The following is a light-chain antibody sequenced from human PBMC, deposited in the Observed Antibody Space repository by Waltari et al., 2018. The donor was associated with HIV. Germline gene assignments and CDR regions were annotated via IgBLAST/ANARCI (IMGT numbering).Light chain of an antibody. CDR1: SSNIGNNF. CDR3: GTWDSSLSAYV. J-gene: IGLJ1*01. CDR2: ENN. V-gene: IGLV1-51*02. Sequence: QSVLTQPPSVSAAPGQKVTISCSGSSSNIGNNFVSWYQQRPGTAPKLLIYENNKRPSGIPDRFSGSKSGTSATLGITGLQTGDEADYYCGTWDSSLSAYVFGTGTKVTVL.